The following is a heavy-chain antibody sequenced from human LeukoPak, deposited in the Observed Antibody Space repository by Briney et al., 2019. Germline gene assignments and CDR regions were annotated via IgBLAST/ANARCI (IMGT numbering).Heavy chain of an antibody. CDR2: ISSSSSYI. CDR1: GFTFSSYS. Sequence: KSGGSLRLSCAASGFTFSSYSMNWVRQAPGKGLEWVSSISSSSSYIYYADSVKGRFTISRDNAKNSLYLQMNSLRAEDTAVYYCARDPYYYDSSGYYYGNFDYWGQGTLVTVSS. V-gene: IGHV3-21*01. CDR3: ARDPYYYDSSGYYYGNFDY. J-gene: IGHJ4*02. D-gene: IGHD3-22*01.